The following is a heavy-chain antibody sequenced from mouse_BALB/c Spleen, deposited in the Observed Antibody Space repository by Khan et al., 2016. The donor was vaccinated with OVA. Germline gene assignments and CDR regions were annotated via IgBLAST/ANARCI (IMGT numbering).Heavy chain of an antibody. D-gene: IGHD2-12*01. CDR1: GYTFTGYN. CDR2: IDPYYGGT. CDR3: SRTTWYFDF. Sequence: IQLVQSGPELEKPGASVKISCKASGYTFTGYNMNWVKQSTGKSLEWIGSIDPYYGGTSYKQKFKGKASLTVDKSSSTAYIQLKSLTSEDSAVYYYSRTTWYFDFWGAGTTVTVSS. V-gene: IGHV1-39*01. J-gene: IGHJ1*01.